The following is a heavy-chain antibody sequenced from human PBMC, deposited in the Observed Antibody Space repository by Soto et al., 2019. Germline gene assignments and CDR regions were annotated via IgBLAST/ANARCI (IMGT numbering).Heavy chain of an antibody. D-gene: IGHD4-17*01. CDR1: GGTFSSYT. CDR2: IIPILGIA. J-gene: IGHJ4*02. V-gene: IGHV1-69*02. CDR3: ARLDYGDYPLKEIDY. Sequence: QVQLVQSGAEVKKPGSSVKVSCTASGGTFSSYTISWVRQAPGQGLEWMGRIIPILGIANYAQKFQGRVTITADKSTSTAYMELSSLRSEDTAVYYGARLDYGDYPLKEIDYWGQGTLVTVSS.